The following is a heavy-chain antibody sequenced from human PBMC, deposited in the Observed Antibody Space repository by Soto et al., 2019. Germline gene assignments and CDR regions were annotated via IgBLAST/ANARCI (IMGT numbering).Heavy chain of an antibody. J-gene: IGHJ4*02. Sequence: GSLRLSCTASGFTFTSYGMGWVRQAPGKGLQWVSAIRGDGGQTHYTDSVKGRFSISRDNSKNTVYLQMDSLRAEDTAMYFCARDVGLDSDDFFAYWGQGTQVTVSS. CDR3: ARDVGLDSDDFFAY. D-gene: IGHD3-9*01. CDR2: IRGDGGQT. CDR1: GFTFTSYG. V-gene: IGHV3-23*01.